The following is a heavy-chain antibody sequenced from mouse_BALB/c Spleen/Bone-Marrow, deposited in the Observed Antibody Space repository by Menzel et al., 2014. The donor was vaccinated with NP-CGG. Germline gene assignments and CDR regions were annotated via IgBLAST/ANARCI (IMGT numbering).Heavy chain of an antibody. CDR2: INPNNGGT. CDR1: GYTFTNYF. CDR3: TRSGPGFAY. Sequence: QVQLQQSGAELVKPGASVKLSCKASGYTFTNYFMYWVKQRPGQGLEWIGEINPNNGGTNFNENFKSKATLTLDKSSSTAYMQLSSLTSEDSAVYYCTRSGPGFAYRGHGTLVTVSA. V-gene: IGHV1S81*02. J-gene: IGHJ3*01.